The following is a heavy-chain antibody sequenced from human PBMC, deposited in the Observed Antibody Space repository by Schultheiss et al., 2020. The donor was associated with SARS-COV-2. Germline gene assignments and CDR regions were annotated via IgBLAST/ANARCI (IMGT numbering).Heavy chain of an antibody. CDR1: GFTFSSYA. Sequence: GGSLRLSCSASGFTFSSYAMHWVRQAPGKGLEWVSAISGSGGSTYYADSVKGRFTISRDDSKNTAYLQMNSLKTEDTAVYYCTWGYFNYYGMDVWGQGTTVTVSS. D-gene: IGHD2/OR15-2a*01. CDR2: ISGSGGST. V-gene: IGHV3-23*01. CDR3: TWGYFNYYGMDV. J-gene: IGHJ6*02.